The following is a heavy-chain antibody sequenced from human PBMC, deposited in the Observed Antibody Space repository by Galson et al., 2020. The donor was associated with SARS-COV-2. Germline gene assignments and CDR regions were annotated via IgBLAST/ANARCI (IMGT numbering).Heavy chain of an antibody. V-gene: IGHV4-4*02. CDR3: ARVMYGMDV. D-gene: IGHD2-8*01. Sequence: ASETLSLTCAVSGGSISSSYWWNWVRQPPGKGLEWIGEMYHSGNSNSNPSLRGRVTMSVDKSKNQFSLKLTSVTAADTALYYCARVMYGMDVWVQGITVTVSS. CDR1: GGSISSSYW. CDR2: MYHSGNS. J-gene: IGHJ6*02.